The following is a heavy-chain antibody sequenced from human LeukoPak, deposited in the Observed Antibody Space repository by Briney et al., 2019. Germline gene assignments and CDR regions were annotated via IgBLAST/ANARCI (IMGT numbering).Heavy chain of an antibody. Sequence: ASVKVSCKASGYTFTGYYMHWVRQAPGQGLEWMGWISAYNGNTNYAQKLQGRVTMTTDTSTSTAYMELRSLRSDDTAVYYCARASSSWSHHISDWYFDLWGRGTLVTVSS. CDR3: ARASSSWSHHISDWYFDL. CDR1: GYTFTGYY. D-gene: IGHD6-13*01. J-gene: IGHJ2*01. CDR2: ISAYNGNT. V-gene: IGHV1-18*04.